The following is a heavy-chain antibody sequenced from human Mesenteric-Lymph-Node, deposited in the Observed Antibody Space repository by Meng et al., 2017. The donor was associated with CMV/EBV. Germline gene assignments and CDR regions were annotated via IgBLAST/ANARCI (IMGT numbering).Heavy chain of an antibody. Sequence: SETLSLTFTFSGDSISSHYWSWIRLPPGKGLEWIGYIYFTGTTNYNPSLKSRVTISLDTSTNHFSLELSSVTAADTAVYYCARGGSWFDPWGQGTLVTVSS. CDR3: ARGGSWFDP. CDR2: IYFTGTT. J-gene: IGHJ5*02. CDR1: GDSISSHY. V-gene: IGHV4-59*11.